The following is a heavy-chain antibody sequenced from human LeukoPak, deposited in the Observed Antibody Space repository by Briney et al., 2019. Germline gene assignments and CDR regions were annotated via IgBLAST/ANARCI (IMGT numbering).Heavy chain of an antibody. CDR1: GGSISSYY. V-gene: IGHV4-59*08. D-gene: IGHD1-1*01. J-gene: IGHJ4*02. CDR2: ISFSGST. CDR3: ARHAGGTMRDY. Sequence: PSETLSLTCTVSGGSISSYYWSWIRQPPGKGLEWIGYISFSGSTNYNASLQSRVTISVDTSKNQFSLRLYSVTAADTAVYYCARHAGGTMRDYWGQGTLVTVSS.